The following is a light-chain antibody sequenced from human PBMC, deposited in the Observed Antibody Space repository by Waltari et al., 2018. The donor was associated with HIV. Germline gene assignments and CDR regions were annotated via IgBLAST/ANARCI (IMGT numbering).Light chain of an antibody. V-gene: IGKV4-1*01. Sequence: DIVMTQSPDSMAASLGERATINCKSSQSLLYSANNKNYLAWSQPRPGQPPQLPMYWAAARESGVPDRFSGSGSGTDFTLTISSLQADDVAVYYCHQYFSAPWTFGQGTKVEIK. CDR1: QSLLYSANNKNY. CDR2: WAA. J-gene: IGKJ1*01. CDR3: HQYFSAPWT.